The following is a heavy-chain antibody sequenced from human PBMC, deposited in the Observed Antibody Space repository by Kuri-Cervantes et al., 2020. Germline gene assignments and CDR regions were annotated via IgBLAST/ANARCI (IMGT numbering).Heavy chain of an antibody. CDR3: ARDTVTSPYYYDSRQAYYFDY. V-gene: IGHV3-48*01. CDR1: GFTFSSYS. CDR2: ISSSSSTI. Sequence: LSLTCAASGFTFSSYSMNWVRQAPGKGLEWVSYISSSSSTIYYADSVKGRFTISRDNAKNSLYLQMNSLRAEDTAVYYCARDTVTSPYYYDSRQAYYFDYWGQGTLVTVSS. D-gene: IGHD3-22*01. J-gene: IGHJ4*02.